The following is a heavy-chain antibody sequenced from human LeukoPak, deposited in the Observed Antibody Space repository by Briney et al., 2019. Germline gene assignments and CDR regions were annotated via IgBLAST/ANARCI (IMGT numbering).Heavy chain of an antibody. CDR2: VYYSGTT. D-gene: IGHD3-9*01. V-gene: IGHV4-39*01. CDR3: TRGSYDVLTGYSTLGEF. J-gene: IGHJ6*04. CDR1: GGSISSSSFY. Sequence: SESVSLTCTVSGGSISSSSFYWAWIRQAPGKGLEWVASVYYSGTTYYNPSLKSRVTISADTSKKRFSLKLSSVTAADTAVYYCTRGSYDVLTGYSTLGEFWGNGTMVFVSS.